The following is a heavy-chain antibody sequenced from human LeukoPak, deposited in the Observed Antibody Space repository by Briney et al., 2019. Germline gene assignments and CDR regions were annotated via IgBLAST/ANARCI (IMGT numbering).Heavy chain of an antibody. V-gene: IGHV1-46*01. J-gene: IGHJ4*02. CDR1: GYTFTSYY. Sequence: GPSVNLSCEASGYTFTSYYMHWVRQAPGPGLERMGIINPSGGSTSYAQTFQGRVTMTRDMSTSTVYMELSSLRAEDTAVYYCTREGSRSASGSYPGNDWGQGTLVTVSS. D-gene: IGHD1-26*01. CDR2: INPSGGST. CDR3: TREGSRSASGSYPGND.